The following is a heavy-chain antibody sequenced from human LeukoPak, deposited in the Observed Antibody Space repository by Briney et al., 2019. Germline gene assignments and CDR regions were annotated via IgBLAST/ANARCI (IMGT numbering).Heavy chain of an antibody. CDR1: GFTSSTYG. CDR2: ISGSSVNT. Sequence: TGGSLRLSCAASGFTSSTYGMNWVRQAPGKGLEWVSTISGSSVNTYYADSVKGRFTISRDNSKNTLYLQMNSMRAEDTAIYFCAKAIVGAVMDACYMWGRETMVTVSS. D-gene: IGHD1-26*01. CDR3: AKAIVGAVMDACYM. J-gene: IGHJ3*02. V-gene: IGHV3-23*01.